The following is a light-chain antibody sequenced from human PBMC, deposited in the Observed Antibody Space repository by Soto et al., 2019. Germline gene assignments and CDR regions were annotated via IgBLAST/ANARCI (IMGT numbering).Light chain of an antibody. CDR1: QSVNSNY. Sequence: EIVLTQSPGTLSLSPGERATLSCRASQSVNSNYLAWYQQKPGQAPRLLIYGATNRPNRIPDRFSGSGSGTDFTLPISRREPEDVAVYYCQQYGGSPALTFGGGTKVEIK. CDR3: QQYGGSPALT. CDR2: GAT. V-gene: IGKV3-20*01. J-gene: IGKJ4*01.